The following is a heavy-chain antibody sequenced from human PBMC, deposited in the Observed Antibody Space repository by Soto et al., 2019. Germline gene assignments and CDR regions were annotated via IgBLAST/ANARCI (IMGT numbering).Heavy chain of an antibody. CDR2: ISPSSGHI. Sequence: EVHLVESGGGLVKPGGSLRLSCAVSGFTFSSCTMNWVRQAPGKGLEWVSSISPSSGHIYYADSVKGRFTISIDNAKNTLFLQKNRLRREDTAVYYCSLCRGRACLKNYGMSLWVQGTTVTVSS. CDR3: SLCRGRACLKNYGMSL. V-gene: IGHV3-21*06. CDR1: GFTFSSCT. J-gene: IGHJ6*02.